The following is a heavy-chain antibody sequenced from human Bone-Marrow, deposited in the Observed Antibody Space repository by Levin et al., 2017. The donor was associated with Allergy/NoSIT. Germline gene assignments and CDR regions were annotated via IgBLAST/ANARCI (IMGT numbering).Heavy chain of an antibody. Sequence: GGSLRLSCKASGYTFTDYYIHWIRQAPGQGLEWMGRINPDGGGTKFSQQFEGRVTLTRDTSIRTVNMELSRLRSDDTAVYFCARDLVGVDAFDFWGQGTMVIVSS. D-gene: IGHD1-26*01. CDR2: INPDGGGT. V-gene: IGHV1-2*02. J-gene: IGHJ3*01. CDR3: ARDLVGVDAFDF. CDR1: GYTFTDYY.